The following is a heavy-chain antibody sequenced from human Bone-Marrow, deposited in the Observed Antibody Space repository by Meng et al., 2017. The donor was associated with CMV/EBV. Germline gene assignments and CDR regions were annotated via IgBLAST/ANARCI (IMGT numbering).Heavy chain of an antibody. D-gene: IGHD1-26*01. Sequence: GGSLRFSCAAPGFTFSSYGMHWVRQAPGKGLEGVAFIRYDGSNKYYADSVKGRFTISRDNSKNTLYLQMNSLRDEDTAVYYCAKNGGELPYNSWFDYWGQGTLVTVSS. J-gene: IGHJ4*02. CDR2: IRYDGSNK. CDR1: GFTFSSYG. CDR3: AKNGGELPYNSWFDY. V-gene: IGHV3-30*02.